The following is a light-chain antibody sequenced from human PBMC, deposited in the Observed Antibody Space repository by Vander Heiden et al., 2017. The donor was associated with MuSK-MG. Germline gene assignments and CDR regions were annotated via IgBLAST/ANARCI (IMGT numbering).Light chain of an antibody. J-gene: IGKJ2*03. CDR3: QQYGSSRTS. CDR1: QTVTGTN. V-gene: IGKV3-20*01. Sequence: DIVLTPSPGTLSLSPGERATLSCRAGQTVTGTNLAWYQQKPGQSPRLLIYGASRRATGIPDRFSGSGSGTDFTLTINRLEPEDFAVYYCQQYGSSRTSFGQGTKLELK. CDR2: GAS.